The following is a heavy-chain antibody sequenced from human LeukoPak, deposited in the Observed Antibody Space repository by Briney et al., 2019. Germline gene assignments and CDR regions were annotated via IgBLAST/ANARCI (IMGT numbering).Heavy chain of an antibody. J-gene: IGHJ6*02. CDR2: IYCSGST. CDR3: ARDEPYCSSTSCYGTYGMDV. CDR1: GGSISSGGYY. D-gene: IGHD2-2*01. Sequence: SQTLSLTCTVSGGSISSGGYYWSWIRQHPRKGLEWIGYIYCSGSTYYNPSLKSRVTISVDTSKNQFSLKLSSVTAADTAVYYCARDEPYCSSTSCYGTYGMDVWGQGTTVTVSS. V-gene: IGHV4-31*03.